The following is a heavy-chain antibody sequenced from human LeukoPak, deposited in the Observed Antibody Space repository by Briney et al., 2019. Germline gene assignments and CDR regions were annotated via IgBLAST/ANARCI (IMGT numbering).Heavy chain of an antibody. CDR1: GGSFSGYY. Sequence: SETLSLTCAVYGGSFSGYYWSWIRQPPGKGLEWIGEINHSGSTNYNPSLKSRVTISVDTSKNQFSLKLSSVTAADTAVYYCARGVRYCSSTGCQSWFDPWGQGALVTVSS. D-gene: IGHD2-2*01. J-gene: IGHJ5*02. CDR3: ARGVRYCSSTGCQSWFDP. CDR2: INHSGST. V-gene: IGHV4-34*01.